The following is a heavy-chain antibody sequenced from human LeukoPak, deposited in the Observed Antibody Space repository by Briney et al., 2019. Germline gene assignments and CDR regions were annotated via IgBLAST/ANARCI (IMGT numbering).Heavy chain of an antibody. Sequence: GGSLRLSCAASGFTFSSYWMHWVRQAPGKGLVWVSRINTDGSSTSYADSVKGRFTISRDNAKNTLYLQMNSLRAEDTAVYYCARDRGGSYDILTGHYTVGFFDYWGQGTLVTVSS. D-gene: IGHD3-9*01. CDR2: INTDGSST. J-gene: IGHJ4*02. CDR1: GFTFSSYW. CDR3: ARDRGGSYDILTGHYTVGFFDY. V-gene: IGHV3-74*01.